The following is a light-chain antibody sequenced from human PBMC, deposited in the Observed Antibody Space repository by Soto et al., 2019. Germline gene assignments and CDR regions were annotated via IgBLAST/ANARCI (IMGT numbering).Light chain of an antibody. V-gene: IGLV2-8*01. CDR2: EVT. CDR3: SSFTGASTI. Sequence: QSVLAPSPSASGSPGQSVTISGTATSSVGVGYNYGYWYQQHPGRAPKLVIYEVTKRPAGVPDRFSGSKSGNTASLTVAGLKAEDEADYYCSSFTGASTIFGTGTKVTVL. CDR1: SSVGVGYNY. J-gene: IGLJ1*01.